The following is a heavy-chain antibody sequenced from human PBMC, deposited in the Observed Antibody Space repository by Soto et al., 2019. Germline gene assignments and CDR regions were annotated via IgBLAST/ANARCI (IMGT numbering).Heavy chain of an antibody. D-gene: IGHD2-21*02. CDR2: IYYSGDT. CDR3: ASHRILVVVSHIPSVYAS. J-gene: IGHJ5*02. CDR1: GGSIGSDHYY. Sequence: PSETLSLTCTVSGGSIGSDHYYWGWIRQSPGKWLEWIASIYYSGDTYFNPSLRSRVSISVDTSKNQFSLNVNSMTAADTAIYFCASHRILVVVSHIPSVYASWAQGTLVTVSS. V-gene: IGHV4-39*01.